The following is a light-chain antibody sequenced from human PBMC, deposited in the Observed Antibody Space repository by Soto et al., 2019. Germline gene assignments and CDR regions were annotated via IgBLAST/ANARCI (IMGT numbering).Light chain of an antibody. CDR2: DAS. CDR3: HYYDKWPPGT. J-gene: IGKJ1*01. V-gene: IGKV3D-15*01. CDR1: QTISSY. Sequence: DIQMTQSPSSLSACVGARVTLSCRASQTISSYLAWYQQKPGQAPRLLIFDASARAVDIPGRFSGSKSGTEFTLTISSLQPEDFAVYYCHYYDKWPPGTFGQGTKVDIK.